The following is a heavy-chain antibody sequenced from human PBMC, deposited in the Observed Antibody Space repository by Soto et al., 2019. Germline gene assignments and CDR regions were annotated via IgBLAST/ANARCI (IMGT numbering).Heavy chain of an antibody. CDR1: GYTLTELS. J-gene: IGHJ4*02. D-gene: IGHD3-16*02. CDR2: FDPEDGET. Sequence: QVQLVQSGAEVKKPGASVKVSCKVSGYTLTELSMHWVRQAPGKGLEWMGGFDPEDGETIYAQKLQGRVTMTEDTSTDTAYMQLSSLRSEDTAVYYCATVGRKNDYIWGSYRPSYFAYWGQGTLVTVSS. V-gene: IGHV1-24*01. CDR3: ATVGRKNDYIWGSYRPSYFAY.